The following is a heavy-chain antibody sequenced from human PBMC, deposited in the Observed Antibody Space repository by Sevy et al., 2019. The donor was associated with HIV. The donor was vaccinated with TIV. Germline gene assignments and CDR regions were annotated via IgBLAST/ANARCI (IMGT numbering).Heavy chain of an antibody. J-gene: IGHJ4*02. CDR2: ISYDGRNTK. D-gene: IGHD3-16*01. CDR3: ARDRGEILSSAFAY. V-gene: IGHV3-30*03. CDR1: GFSFSDHR. Sequence: GGSLRLPCVGSGFSFSDHRMHWVRQAPGKGLEWMAVISYDGRNTKYEAASVKGRFTISRDNSKNTLYLQMNSLRAEDTAIYYCARDRGEILSSAFAYWGQGTLVTVSS.